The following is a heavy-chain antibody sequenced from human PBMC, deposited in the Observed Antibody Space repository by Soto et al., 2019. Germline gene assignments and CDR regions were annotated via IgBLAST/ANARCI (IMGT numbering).Heavy chain of an antibody. CDR3: ARINQITMIAPENFDY. J-gene: IGHJ4*02. Sequence: QVTLKESGPVLVKPTETLTLTCTVSGFSLSNARMGVSWIRQPPGKALEWLAHIFSNDEKSYSTSLKSRLTIYKDTSKSQVVLTMTNMDPVDTATYYCARINQITMIAPENFDYWGQGTLVTVSS. D-gene: IGHD3-22*01. CDR2: IFSNDEK. CDR1: GFSLSNARMG. V-gene: IGHV2-26*01.